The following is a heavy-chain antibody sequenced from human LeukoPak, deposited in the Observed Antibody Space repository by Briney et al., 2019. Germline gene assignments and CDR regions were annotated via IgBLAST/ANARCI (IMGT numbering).Heavy chain of an antibody. CDR3: ARKIGITGSTGGVFDY. D-gene: IGHD1-20*01. Sequence: PSETLSLTCAVYGGSFSGYYWSWIRQPPGKGLEWIGEINHSGSTNYNPSLKSRVTISVDTSKNQFSLKLSSVTAADTAVNYCARKIGITGSTGGVFDYWGQGTLVTVSS. CDR1: GGSFSGYY. J-gene: IGHJ4*02. CDR2: INHSGST. V-gene: IGHV4-34*01.